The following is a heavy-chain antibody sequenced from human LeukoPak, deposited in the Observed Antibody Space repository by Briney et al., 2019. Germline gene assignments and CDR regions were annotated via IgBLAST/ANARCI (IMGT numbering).Heavy chain of an antibody. CDR3: AKDGASSGWYYGMDV. J-gene: IGHJ6*04. CDR2: ISGSGGST. Sequence: GASLRLSCAASGFTFSSYAMSWVRQAPGRGLGWVSAISGSGGSTYYADSGKGRFTISRDNSKNTLYQQMNGLRAEDTAVYYCAKDGASSGWYYGMDVWGKGPTVTVSS. V-gene: IGHV3-23*01. CDR1: GFTFSSYA. D-gene: IGHD6-19*01.